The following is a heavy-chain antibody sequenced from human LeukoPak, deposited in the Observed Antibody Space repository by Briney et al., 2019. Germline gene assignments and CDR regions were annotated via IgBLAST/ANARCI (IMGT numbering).Heavy chain of an antibody. Sequence: GGSLRLSCAASGFTFSSYAMSWVRQAPGKGLEWVSAISGSGGSTYYADSVKGRFTISRDNSKNTLYLQMNSLRAEDTAVYYCAKDASPTVTTAYWYFDRWGRGTLVTVPS. D-gene: IGHD4-17*01. CDR3: AKDASPTVTTAYWYFDR. CDR2: ISGSGGST. J-gene: IGHJ2*01. V-gene: IGHV3-23*01. CDR1: GFTFSSYA.